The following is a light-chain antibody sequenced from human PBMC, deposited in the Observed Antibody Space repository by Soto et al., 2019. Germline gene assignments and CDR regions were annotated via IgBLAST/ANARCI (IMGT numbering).Light chain of an antibody. V-gene: IGKV3-11*01. CDR1: QSVGTY. CDR3: HQRSCWPCT. CDR2: DSS. J-gene: IGKJ4*01. Sequence: EIVLTQSPATLSLSPGERATLSCRASQSVGTYFAWYQQKPGQAPRLLIYDSSNRATAIPARFIGSGSGTDFTLTISSLALEDFAVYYWHQRSCWPCTFGGGTKVEIK.